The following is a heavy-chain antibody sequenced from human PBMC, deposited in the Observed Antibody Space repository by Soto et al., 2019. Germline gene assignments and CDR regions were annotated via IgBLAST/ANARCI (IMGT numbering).Heavy chain of an antibody. CDR3: ARWYYYGSGSKLRYFDL. J-gene: IGHJ2*01. Sequence: QVQLVQSGAEVKKPGSSVKVSCKASGGTFSSYAISWVRQAPGQGLEWMGGIIPIFGTANYAQKFQGRVTITAXXSXSXXSMELSSLRAEDTAVYYCARWYYYGSGSKLRYFDLWGRGTLVTVSS. V-gene: IGHV1-69*12. CDR2: IIPIFGTA. CDR1: GGTFSSYA. D-gene: IGHD3-10*01.